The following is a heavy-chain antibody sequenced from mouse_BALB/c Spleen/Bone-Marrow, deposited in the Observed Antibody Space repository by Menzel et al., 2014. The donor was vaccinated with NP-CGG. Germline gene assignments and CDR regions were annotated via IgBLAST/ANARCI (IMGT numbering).Heavy chain of an antibody. CDR1: GYTFTSYW. D-gene: IGHD2-2*01. CDR2: INPSTGYT. CDR3: ARSGGYDGFSY. Sequence: VQLVESGAELAKPGASVKMSCKASGYTFTSYWMHWVKQRPGQGLEWIGYINPSTGYTEYDQKFKDKATLTADKSSSTAYMQLSSLTSEDSAVYYCARSGGYDGFSYWGQGTTLTVSS. J-gene: IGHJ2*01. V-gene: IGHV1-7*01.